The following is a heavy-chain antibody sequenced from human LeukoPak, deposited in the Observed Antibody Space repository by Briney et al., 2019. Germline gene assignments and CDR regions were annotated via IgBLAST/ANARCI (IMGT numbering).Heavy chain of an antibody. J-gene: IGHJ4*02. CDR3: AGNGRLQLRELRN. CDR1: GGSFSGYY. Sequence: PSETLSLTCAVYGGSFSGYYWSWIRQPPGKGLEWIGEINHSGSTNYNPSLKSRVTISVDTSKNQFPLKLSSVTAADTAVYYCAGNGRLQLRELRNWGQGTLVTVSS. CDR2: INHSGST. V-gene: IGHV4-34*01. D-gene: IGHD6-6*01.